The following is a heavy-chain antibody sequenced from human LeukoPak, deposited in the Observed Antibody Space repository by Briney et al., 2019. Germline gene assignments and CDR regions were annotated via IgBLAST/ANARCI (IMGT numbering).Heavy chain of an antibody. CDR1: GFTVSSNY. Sequence: GGSLRLSCAASGFTVSSNYMSWVRQAPGKGLEWVSVIYSGGSTYYADSVKGRFTISRDNSKNTLYLQMNSLRAEDTAVYYCAREIFGSGSYPDYWGQGTLVTVSS. CDR3: AREIFGSGSYPDY. J-gene: IGHJ4*02. CDR2: IYSGGST. D-gene: IGHD3-10*01. V-gene: IGHV3-53*01.